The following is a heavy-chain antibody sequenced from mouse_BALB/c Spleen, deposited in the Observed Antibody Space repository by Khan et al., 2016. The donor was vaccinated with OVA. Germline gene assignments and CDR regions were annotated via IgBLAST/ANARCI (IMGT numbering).Heavy chain of an antibody. CDR2: ISSVAYSF. CDR3: ARGGFAY. Sequence: EVELVESGGGLVQPGGSRKLSCAASGFTFIDYGMAWVRQTPGKGPEWIAFISSVAYSFYYADTVTGRFTISRENAKNTLYLEMSSLRSDDTAMYYCARGGFAYWGQGTLVTFSA. CDR1: GFTFIDYG. V-gene: IGHV5-15*02. J-gene: IGHJ3*01.